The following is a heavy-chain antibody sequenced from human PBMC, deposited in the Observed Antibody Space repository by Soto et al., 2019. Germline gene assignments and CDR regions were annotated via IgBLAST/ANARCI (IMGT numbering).Heavy chain of an antibody. CDR2: IIAYNGNT. CDR1: GYTFTSYG. V-gene: IGHV1-18*04. Sequence: ASVKVSFKASGYTFTSYGISWVRQAPGQGLEWMGCIIAYNGNTNYAQKLQGRVTMTTDTSRSTAYMELRSLRSEDTAVYYCARGIVVIEGDWFDPGGQGTLVTVPS. CDR3: ARGIVVIEGDWFDP. D-gene: IGHD3-22*01. J-gene: IGHJ5*02.